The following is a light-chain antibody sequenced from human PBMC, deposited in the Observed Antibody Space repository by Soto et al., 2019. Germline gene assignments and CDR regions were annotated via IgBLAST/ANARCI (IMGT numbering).Light chain of an antibody. CDR1: QSMSGW. CDR2: DAS. J-gene: IGKJ2*01. CDR3: QQYSSYSLYT. V-gene: IGKV1-5*01. Sequence: DIHMTQSPSTLSASVGDRVTITCRASQSMSGWLAWFPQNPAKAPKLLIYDASTLETGVPSRFSGSGSGTEFSLTISSLQPDDFATYFCQQYSSYSLYTFGQGTKLEI.